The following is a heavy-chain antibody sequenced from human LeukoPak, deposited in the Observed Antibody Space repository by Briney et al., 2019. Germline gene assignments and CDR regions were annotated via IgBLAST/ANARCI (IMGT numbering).Heavy chain of an antibody. Sequence: GGSLRLSCAASGFTFSSYAMGWVRQAPGKGLEWVSAISGSGGSTYYADSVKGRFTISRDNSKNTLYLQMNSLRAEDTAVYYCAKDRYSSRRMVCIDVWGQGTTVTVSS. CDR2: ISGSGGST. CDR1: GFTFSSYA. CDR3: AKDRYSSRRMVCIDV. D-gene: IGHD6-13*01. J-gene: IGHJ6*02. V-gene: IGHV3-23*01.